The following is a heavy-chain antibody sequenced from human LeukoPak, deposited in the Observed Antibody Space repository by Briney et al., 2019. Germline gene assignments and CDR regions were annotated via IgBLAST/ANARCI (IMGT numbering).Heavy chain of an antibody. CDR3: ARDNPQLGIVSWYFDL. D-gene: IGHD7-27*01. V-gene: IGHV3-7*01. J-gene: IGHJ2*01. CDR1: GFTFSSYW. CDR2: IKQDGGEK. Sequence: GGSLRLSCAASGFTFSSYWMSWVRQAPGKGLEWVANIKQDGGEKYYVDSVKGRFTISRDNAKNSLYLQMNSLRAEDTAVYYCARDNPQLGIVSWYFDLWGRGTLVTVSS.